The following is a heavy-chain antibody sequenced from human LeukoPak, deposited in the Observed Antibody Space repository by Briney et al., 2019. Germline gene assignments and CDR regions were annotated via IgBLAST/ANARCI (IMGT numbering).Heavy chain of an antibody. CDR1: GGTFSSYA. CDR2: IIPILGIA. J-gene: IGHJ4*02. Sequence: SVKVSCKASGGTFSSYAISWVRQAPGQGPEWMGRIIPILGIANYAQKFQGRVTITADKSTSTAYMELSSLRSEDTAVYYCARDRLPWFGELLPNDYWGQGTLVTVSS. V-gene: IGHV1-69*04. D-gene: IGHD3-10*01. CDR3: ARDRLPWFGELLPNDY.